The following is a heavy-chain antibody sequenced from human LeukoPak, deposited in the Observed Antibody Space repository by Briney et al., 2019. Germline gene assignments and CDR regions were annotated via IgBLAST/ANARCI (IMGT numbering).Heavy chain of an antibody. J-gene: IGHJ6*02. CDR3: ARGLTVGAVLPYGMDV. Sequence: GGSLRPSCAASGFTFSSYAMSWVRQAPGKGLEWVSAISGSGGSTYYADSVKGRFTISRDNSKNTLYLQMNSLRAEDTAVYYCARGLTVGAVLPYGMDVWGQGTTVTVSS. V-gene: IGHV3-23*01. CDR1: GFTFSSYA. D-gene: IGHD3-10*01. CDR2: ISGSGGST.